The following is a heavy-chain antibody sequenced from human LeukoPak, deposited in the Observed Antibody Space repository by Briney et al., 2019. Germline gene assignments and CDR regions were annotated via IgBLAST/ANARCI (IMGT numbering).Heavy chain of an antibody. CDR2: IGSSATVT. J-gene: IGHJ4*02. Sequence: PGGSLRLSCAASGFTFSNFGLNWVRQAPGRGLEWVSYIGSSATVTNYAAAVEGRFTISRDNAAKSLYLQMDSLRVEDTAVYYCARGIAGRIATFGVIRGGYFDYWGQGTLVAVSS. V-gene: IGHV3-48*01. CDR3: ARGIAGRIATFGVIRGGYFDY. CDR1: GFTFSNFG. D-gene: IGHD3-3*01.